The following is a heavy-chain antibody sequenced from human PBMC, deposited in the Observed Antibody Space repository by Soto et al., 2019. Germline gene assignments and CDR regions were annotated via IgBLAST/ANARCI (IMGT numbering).Heavy chain of an antibody. Sequence: ASETLSLTCTVSGGSISSYYWSWIRQPPGKGLGWIGYIYYSGSTNYNPSLKSRVTISVDTSKNQFSLKLSSVTAADTAVYYCARSYSSYVFGWFDPWGQGTLVTVSS. D-gene: IGHD6-6*01. J-gene: IGHJ5*02. CDR1: GGSISSYY. CDR2: IYYSGST. CDR3: ARSYSSYVFGWFDP. V-gene: IGHV4-59*01.